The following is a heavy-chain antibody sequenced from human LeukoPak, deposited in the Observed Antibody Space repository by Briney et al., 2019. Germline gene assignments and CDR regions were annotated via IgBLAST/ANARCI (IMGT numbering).Heavy chain of an antibody. Sequence: ASVKVSCKASGYTFTNYAMHWVRQAPGQRLEWMGWINADNGNTKYSQKFQGRVAITRDTSASTAYMELSSLRSEDTAVYYCASDLRGGGFDIWGQGTMVTVSS. V-gene: IGHV1-3*01. CDR3: ASDLRGGGFDI. CDR2: INADNGNT. CDR1: GYTFTNYA. J-gene: IGHJ3*02.